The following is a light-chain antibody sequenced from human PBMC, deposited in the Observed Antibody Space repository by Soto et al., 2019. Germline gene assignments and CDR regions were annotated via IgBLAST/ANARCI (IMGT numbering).Light chain of an antibody. CDR2: GAS. V-gene: IGKV3-20*01. J-gene: IGKJ1*01. CDR1: QSVSSSY. CDR3: QQYGISPWT. Sequence: EIVLTQSPGTLSLSPGERATLSCRASQSVSSSYLAWYQHKPGQAPRLLIYGASIRATGIPDRFSGSGSGTDFTLTISSLEPEDFAVYYCQQYGISPWTFGQGTKVEIK.